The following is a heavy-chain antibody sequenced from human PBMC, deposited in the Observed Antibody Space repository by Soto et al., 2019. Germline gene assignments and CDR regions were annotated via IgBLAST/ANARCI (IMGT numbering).Heavy chain of an antibody. Sequence: QVQLVQSGAEVKKPGASVKVSCKASGYTFTNYGISWVRQAPEQGLEWMGWISAYNGNTKYAQKLQGRATMTTDTSTSTAYMELRSLRSDDTAVYYCARGVGSGSYYNQYNWFDPWGQGTLVTVSS. CDR1: GYTFTNYG. CDR2: ISAYNGNT. CDR3: ARGVGSGSYYNQYNWFDP. J-gene: IGHJ5*02. D-gene: IGHD3-10*01. V-gene: IGHV1-18*01.